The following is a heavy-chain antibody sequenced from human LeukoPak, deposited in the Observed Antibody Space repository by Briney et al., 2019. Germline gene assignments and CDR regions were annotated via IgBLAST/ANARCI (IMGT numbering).Heavy chain of an antibody. V-gene: IGHV3-23*01. D-gene: IGHD3-22*01. CDR2: ISGSGDNT. CDR1: GFTFSSYA. Sequence: GGSLRLSCAASGFTFSSYAMSWVRQAPGKGLEWVSGISGSGDNTYYADSVKGRFTISRDNSKNTLYLQMNSLRAEDTAVYYCAKGGLYYYDSSGYFDYWGQGTLVTVSS. CDR3: AKGGLYYYDSSGYFDY. J-gene: IGHJ4*02.